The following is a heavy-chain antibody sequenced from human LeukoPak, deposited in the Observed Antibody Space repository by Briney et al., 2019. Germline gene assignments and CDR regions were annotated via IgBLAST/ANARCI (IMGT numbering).Heavy chain of an antibody. CDR2: ISSSSSYI. D-gene: IGHD5-12*01. J-gene: IGHJ4*02. CDR3: LIGGYSGYDPFDY. V-gene: IGHV3-21*01. Sequence: PGGSLRLSCAASGFTFSSYEMNWVRQAPGKGLEWVSSISSSSSYIYYADSVKGRFTISRDNAKNSLYLQMNSLGAEDTAVYYSLIGGYSGYDPFDYWGQGTLVTVSS. CDR1: GFTFSSYE.